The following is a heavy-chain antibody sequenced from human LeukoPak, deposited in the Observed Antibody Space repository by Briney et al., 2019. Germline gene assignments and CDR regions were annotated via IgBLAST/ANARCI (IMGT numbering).Heavy chain of an antibody. CDR2: ISSGSGTT. J-gene: IGHJ4*02. CDR3: ARDPLNYASSFDS. Sequence: PGGSLRLSCEASGFIFSSYRMHWLRQTPGRGLEWISYISSGSGTTYYADSVKGRFTISRDNAKSSLYLQMNSLRAEDTAVYYCARDPLNYASSFDSWGQGTLGTVSS. D-gene: IGHD2-2*01. V-gene: IGHV3-48*04. CDR1: GFIFSSYR.